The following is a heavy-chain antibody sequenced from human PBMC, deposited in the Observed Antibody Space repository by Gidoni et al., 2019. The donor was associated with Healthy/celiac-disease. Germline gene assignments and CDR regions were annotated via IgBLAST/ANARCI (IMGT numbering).Heavy chain of an antibody. V-gene: IGHV1-69*01. CDR1: GGTFSSSA. CDR2: IITIFGTA. CDR3: ARDPGAARLYYYYGMDV. D-gene: IGHD6-6*01. Sequence: QVQLVQSGAEVKKPGSSVXXSCTASGGTFSSSALSWVRQAPGQGLEWMGGIITIFGTANYAQKFQGRFTITADESTRTAYMELSSLRSEDTAVYYCARDPGAARLYYYYGMDVWGQGTTVTVSS. J-gene: IGHJ6*02.